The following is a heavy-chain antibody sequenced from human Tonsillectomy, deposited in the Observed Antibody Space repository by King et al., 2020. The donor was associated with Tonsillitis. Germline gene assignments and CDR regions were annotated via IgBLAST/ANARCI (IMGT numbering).Heavy chain of an antibody. CDR1: GFTFSSYG. CDR3: AKDLGSYQLLFAQWDNWFDP. Sequence: QLVQSGGGVVQPGRSLRLSCAASGFTFSSYGMHWVRQAPGKGLEWVAVISYDGSNKYYADSVKGRFTISRDNSKNTLYLQMNSLRAEDTAVYYCAKDLGSYQLLFAQWDNWFDPWGQGTLVTVSS. CDR2: ISYDGSNK. J-gene: IGHJ5*02. V-gene: IGHV3-30*18. D-gene: IGHD2-2*01.